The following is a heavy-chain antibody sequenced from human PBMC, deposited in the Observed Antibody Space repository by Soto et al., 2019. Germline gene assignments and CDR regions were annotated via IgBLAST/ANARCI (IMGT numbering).Heavy chain of an antibody. V-gene: IGHV3-73*01. J-gene: IGHJ4*02. D-gene: IGHD2-2*01. CDR2: IRSKANSYAT. CDR1: GFTFMALL. Sequence: EVQLVESGGGLVQPGGPWNPPWAASGFTFMALLFHWFPQASGKGLEWVGRIRSKANSYATAYAASVKGRFTVSRDDSKNTAFLQMNSLKTEDTAVYYCTYCTTASCMDYWGQGTLVTVSS. CDR3: TYCTTASCMDY.